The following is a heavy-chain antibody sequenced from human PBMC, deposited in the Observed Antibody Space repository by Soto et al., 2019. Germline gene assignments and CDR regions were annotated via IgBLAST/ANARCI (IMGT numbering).Heavy chain of an antibody. Sequence: QLQESGPGLLKPSETLSLTCVVSGASIANQNYYWGWVRQVPQQGLEWLGSVDFTKNAYYQSSLKTRLSIYMDVSMNQLFLTLTSVTAADSAFYYCVRHGQAGGVRGLDVWGRGTSVSVS. CDR3: VRHGQAGGVRGLDV. V-gene: IGHV4-39*01. CDR2: VDFTKNA. D-gene: IGHD6-19*01. CDR1: GASIANQNYY. J-gene: IGHJ6*01.